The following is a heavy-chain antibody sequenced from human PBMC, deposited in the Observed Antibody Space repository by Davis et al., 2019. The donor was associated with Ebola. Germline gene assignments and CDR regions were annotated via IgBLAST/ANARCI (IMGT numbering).Heavy chain of an antibody. CDR2: INPGAGGT. V-gene: IGHV1-46*01. J-gene: IGHJ4*02. D-gene: IGHD2-21*01. CDR1: GYSFTSYG. Sequence: ASVKVSCKGSGYSFTSYGISWVRQAPGQGLEWMGMINPGAGGTTYAQNFQGRLTVTRDTSTNTVYMELNSLRPEDTAVYYCAREVIGHDYWGQGTLVSVSS. CDR3: AREVIGHDY.